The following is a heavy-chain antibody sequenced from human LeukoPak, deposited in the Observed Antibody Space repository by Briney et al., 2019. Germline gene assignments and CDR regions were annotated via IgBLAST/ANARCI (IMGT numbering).Heavy chain of an antibody. CDR2: MNPNSGNT. J-gene: IGHJ6*02. CDR3: ARVPQQLVRGVYYYSMDV. D-gene: IGHD6-13*01. V-gene: IGHV1-8*01. CDR1: GYTFTSYD. Sequence: ASVKVSCKASGYTFTSYDINWVRQATGQGLEWMGWMNPNSGNTGYAQKFQGRVTMTRNTSISTAYMELSSLRSEDTAVYYCARVPQQLVRGVYYYSMDVWGQGTTVIVSS.